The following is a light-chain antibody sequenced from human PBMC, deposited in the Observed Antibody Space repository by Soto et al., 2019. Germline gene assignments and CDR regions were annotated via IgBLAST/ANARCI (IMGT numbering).Light chain of an antibody. CDR2: GAS. Sequence: EIVMTQSPATLSVSPGERATLSCRASQSVSNNLDWYQKKPGQAPRLLIYGASTRATGIPDRFSGSGSGTEFTLTISSLQSEDFAFYYCQQYNNWWTFGQGTRVDFK. CDR1: QSVSNN. V-gene: IGKV3-15*01. CDR3: QQYNNWWT. J-gene: IGKJ1*01.